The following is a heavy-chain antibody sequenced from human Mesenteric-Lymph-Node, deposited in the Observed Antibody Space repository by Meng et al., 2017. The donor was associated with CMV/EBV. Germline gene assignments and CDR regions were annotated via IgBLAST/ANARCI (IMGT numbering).Heavy chain of an antibody. Sequence: SETLSLTCAVSGGSISGSRYYWGWIRQSPGKGLEWIASIYYNSGSIYYNSSLRSRVTISLDTSKNQFSLKLSSVTAADTAVYYCARAGYCSSTSCYTLFDYWGQGTLVTVSS. J-gene: IGHJ4*02. CDR2: IYYNSGSI. CDR1: GGSISGSRYY. CDR3: ARAGYCSSTSCYTLFDY. D-gene: IGHD2-2*02. V-gene: IGHV4-39*07.